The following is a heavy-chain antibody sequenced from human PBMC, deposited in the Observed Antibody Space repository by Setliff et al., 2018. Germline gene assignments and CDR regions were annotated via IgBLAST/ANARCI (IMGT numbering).Heavy chain of an antibody. Sequence: SETLSLTCAVYGGSFSGYYWSWIRQPPGKGLEWIGEINHSGSTNYNPSLKSRVTMSVDTSKNQFSLKLNSVTAADTAVYYCARGGKILEWLYAHDYWGQGTLVTVSS. CDR2: INHSGST. CDR3: ARGGKILEWLYAHDY. J-gene: IGHJ4*02. CDR1: GGSFSGYY. D-gene: IGHD3-3*01. V-gene: IGHV4-34*01.